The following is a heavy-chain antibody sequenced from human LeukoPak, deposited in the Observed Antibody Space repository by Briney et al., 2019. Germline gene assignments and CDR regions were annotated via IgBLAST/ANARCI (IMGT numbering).Heavy chain of an antibody. CDR3: ARDRKRTGPFDY. D-gene: IGHD3/OR15-3a*01. J-gene: IGHJ4*02. CDR1: GGSFSGYY. Sequence: SETLSLTCAVYGGSFSGYYWSWIRQPPGKGLEWIGEINHSGSTNYNPSLKSRVTISVDTSKNQFSLKLSSVTAADTAVYYCARDRKRTGPFDYWGQGTLVTVS. CDR2: INHSGST. V-gene: IGHV4-34*01.